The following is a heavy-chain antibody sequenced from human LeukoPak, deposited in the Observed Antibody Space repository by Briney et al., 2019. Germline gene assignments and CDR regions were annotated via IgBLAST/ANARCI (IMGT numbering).Heavy chain of an antibody. J-gene: IGHJ6*02. CDR2: ISAYNGNT. Sequence: ASVKVSCKASGYTFTSYGISWVRQAPGQGLEWMGWISAYNGNTNYAQKLQGRVTMTTDTSTSTAYMELRSLRSDDTAVYYCARDAGGLGYFDWLSHPRELYYYYYGMDVWGQGTTVTVSS. V-gene: IGHV1-18*01. CDR1: GYTFTSYG. CDR3: ARDAGGLGYFDWLSHPRELYYYYYGMDV. D-gene: IGHD3-9*01.